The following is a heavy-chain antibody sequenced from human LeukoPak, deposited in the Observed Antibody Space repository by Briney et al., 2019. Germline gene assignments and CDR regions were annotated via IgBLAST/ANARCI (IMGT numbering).Heavy chain of an antibody. J-gene: IGHJ1*01. Sequence: SETLSLTCTVSGDSVSSSSYYWGWIRQPPGKGLEWIGSIYYSGSTYYNPPLKSRVTISVDTSKNQFSLKLSSVTAADTAVYYCARGSGTYEHWGQGTLVTVSS. CDR3: ARGSGTYEH. D-gene: IGHD3-10*01. CDR2: IYYSGST. V-gene: IGHV4-39*07. CDR1: GDSVSSSSYY.